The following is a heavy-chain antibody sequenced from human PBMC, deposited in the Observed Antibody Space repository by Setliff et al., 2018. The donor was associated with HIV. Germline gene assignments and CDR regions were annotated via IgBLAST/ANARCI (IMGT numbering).Heavy chain of an antibody. D-gene: IGHD6-13*01. CDR2: ISSYTGKT. Sequence: ASVKVSCKTSGYSFSSHGVSWVRQAPGQGLGWVGWISSYTGKTEYAQNVQGRVTLTTDTSTSTAYMELRSLRPDDTAVYYCAKDISASALYYYGMDVWGQGTTVTVSS. J-gene: IGHJ6*02. V-gene: IGHV1-18*01. CDR1: GYSFSSHG. CDR3: AKDISASALYYYGMDV.